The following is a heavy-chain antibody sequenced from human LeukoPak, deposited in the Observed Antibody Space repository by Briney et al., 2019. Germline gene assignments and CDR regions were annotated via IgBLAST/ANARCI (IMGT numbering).Heavy chain of an antibody. J-gene: IGHJ6*02. Sequence: SETLSLTCAVSGGSISSSNWWSWVRQPPGKRLEWIGEIYHSGSTNYNPSLKSRVTISVDKSKNQFSLKLSSVTAADTAVYYCARMTTVSLYYYYGMDVWGQGTTVTVSS. V-gene: IGHV4-4*02. CDR3: ARMTTVSLYYYYGMDV. CDR1: GGSISSSNW. CDR2: IYHSGST. D-gene: IGHD4-17*01.